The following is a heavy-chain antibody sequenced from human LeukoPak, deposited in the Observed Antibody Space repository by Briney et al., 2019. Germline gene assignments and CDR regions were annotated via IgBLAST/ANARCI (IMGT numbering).Heavy chain of an antibody. CDR3: ARVRDYTYFDY. J-gene: IGHJ4*02. CDR1: GFTFSSYG. Sequence: GGSLRLSCAASGFTFSSYGMTWVRQAPGKGLEWVSYISSSSSTIYYADSVTGRFTISRDNAKRSPYLQMNSLRTEATAVYYCARVRDYTYFDYWGQGTLVTVSS. CDR2: ISSSSSTI. V-gene: IGHV3-48*04. D-gene: IGHD4-11*01.